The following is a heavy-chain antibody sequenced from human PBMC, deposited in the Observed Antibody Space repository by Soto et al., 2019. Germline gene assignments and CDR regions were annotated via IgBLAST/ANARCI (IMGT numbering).Heavy chain of an antibody. J-gene: IGHJ6*03. V-gene: IGHV1-8*01. D-gene: IGHD6-19*01. CDR2: MNPNSGNT. Sequence: GASAKVSCKASGYTFTRYDINWMRQATLQGLERMERMNPNSGNTGYAQKFQGRVTMTRNTFISTAYMELSSLRSEDTAVYYCARGDYSSGWYPIENYYYYMGVWCKATTVTV. CDR1: GYTFTRYD. CDR3: ARGDYSSGWYPIENYYYYMGV.